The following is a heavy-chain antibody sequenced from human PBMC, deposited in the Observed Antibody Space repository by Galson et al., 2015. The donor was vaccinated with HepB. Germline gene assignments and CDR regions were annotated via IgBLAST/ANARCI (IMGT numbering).Heavy chain of an antibody. CDR3: ARGLVSSGYYGDY. CDR2: IYSGDNT. V-gene: IGHV3-53*01. D-gene: IGHD3-22*01. CDR1: GFSVSSNY. J-gene: IGHJ4*02. Sequence: SLRLSCAVSGFSVSSNYMTWVRQPPGKGLECVAHIYSGDNTYYADSVKGRFTVSRDNSKNTLYLQMNSLRAEDAAVYYCARGLVSSGYYGDYWGQGTLVTVSS.